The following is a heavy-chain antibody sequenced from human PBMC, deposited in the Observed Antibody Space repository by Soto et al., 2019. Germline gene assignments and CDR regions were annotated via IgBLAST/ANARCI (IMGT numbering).Heavy chain of an antibody. J-gene: IGHJ4*02. CDR1: SGSFSGYY. V-gene: IGHV4-34*01. D-gene: IGHD6-6*01. Sequence: SETLSLTCSIYSGSFSGYYWSWIRQPPGKGLEWIGEISQSGNTNYSPSLKSRVSISIDTSKKQFSLNLASVSAADTAVYYCARAPKVSGSSQTRPDFWGQGTLVTV. CDR3: ARAPKVSGSSQTRPDF. CDR2: ISQSGNT.